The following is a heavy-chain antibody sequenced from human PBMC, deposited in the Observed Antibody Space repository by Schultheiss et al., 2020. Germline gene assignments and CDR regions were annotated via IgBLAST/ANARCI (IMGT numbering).Heavy chain of an antibody. V-gene: IGHV3-7*03. CDR1: GFTFSTSS. CDR3: ARIALEYYDFWSGSYAMDV. J-gene: IGHJ6*02. CDR2: IKQDGSEK. D-gene: IGHD3-3*01. Sequence: GESLKISCAASGFTFSTSSMSWVRQVLGKGLEWVANIKQDGSEKYYVDSVKGRFTISRDNAKNSLYLQMNNLRTEDTAVYYCARIALEYYDFWSGSYAMDVWGQGTTVTVSS.